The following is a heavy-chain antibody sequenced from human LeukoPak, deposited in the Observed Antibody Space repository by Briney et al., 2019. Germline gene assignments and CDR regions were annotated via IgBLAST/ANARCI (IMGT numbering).Heavy chain of an antibody. D-gene: IGHD3-10*01. CDR2: ISGSGGNT. CDR1: GFTFSSYA. Sequence: GGSLRLSCAASGFTFSSYAMSWVRQAPGKGLEWVSSISGSGGNTFYADSVKGRFTISRDNSKNTLYLQMNSLRAEDTAVYYCARDGWVGDQVGWFDPWGQGTLVTVSS. CDR3: ARDGWVGDQVGWFDP. V-gene: IGHV3-23*01. J-gene: IGHJ5*02.